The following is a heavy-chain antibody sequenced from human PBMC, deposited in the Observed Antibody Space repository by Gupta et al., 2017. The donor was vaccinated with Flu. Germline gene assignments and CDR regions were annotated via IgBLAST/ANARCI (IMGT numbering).Heavy chain of an antibody. V-gene: IGHV1-2*02. J-gene: IGHJ6*02. CDR3: ERSVVTYCGGDCFSIYYYYGMDV. CDR1: GYTFTDYH. Sequence: QVHLVQSGAEVKRPGASVRVSCKASGYTFTDYHMHWVRQAPGQGLEWMGWINPNSGATNYAQSFQGRVTMTRDTSINTAYMELSTLNSDDTAVYYCERSVVTYCGGDCFSIYYYYGMDVWGQGTTVTVSS. D-gene: IGHD2-21*02. CDR2: INPNSGAT.